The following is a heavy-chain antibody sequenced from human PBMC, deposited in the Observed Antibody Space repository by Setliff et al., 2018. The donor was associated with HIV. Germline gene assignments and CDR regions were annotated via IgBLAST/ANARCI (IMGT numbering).Heavy chain of an antibody. CDR1: GYTFTVYY. V-gene: IGHV1-2*02. CDR2: MNPNSGGT. CDR3: ARLFYDYWSGFYSGDY. J-gene: IGHJ4*02. Sequence: GASVMVSCKASGYTFTVYYLHWLRQAPGQGLEWMGWMNPNSGGTNYAQKFQGRVTMTRDTSINTAFMGLNSLRSDDTAVYYCARLFYDYWSGFYSGDYWGQGTLVTVS. D-gene: IGHD3-3*01.